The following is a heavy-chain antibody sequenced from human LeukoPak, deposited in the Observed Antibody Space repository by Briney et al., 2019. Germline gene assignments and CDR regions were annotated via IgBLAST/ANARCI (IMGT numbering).Heavy chain of an antibody. D-gene: IGHD3-22*01. CDR1: GYTFTGYY. Sequence: ASVKVSCKASGYTFTGYYMHWVRQAPGQGLEWMGWINPNSGGTNYAQKFQGRVTMTRDTSISTAYMELSRLRSDDTAVYYCARGAPRGRFYDSSGYLSEEGFDYWGQGTLVTVSS. CDR2: INPNSGGT. CDR3: ARGAPRGRFYDSSGYLSEEGFDY. V-gene: IGHV1-2*02. J-gene: IGHJ4*02.